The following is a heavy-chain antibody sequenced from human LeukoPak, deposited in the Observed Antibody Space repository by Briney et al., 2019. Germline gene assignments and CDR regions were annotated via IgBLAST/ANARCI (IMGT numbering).Heavy chain of an antibody. Sequence: ASVTVSCKASGYTFTSYDINWVRQATGQGLEWMGWMNPNSGNTGYAQKFQGRVTMTRNTSISTAYMELSSLRSEDTAVYYCARGPPWDYYYYYGMDVWGQGTTVTVSS. CDR3: ARGPPWDYYYYYGMDV. D-gene: IGHD1-26*01. J-gene: IGHJ6*02. V-gene: IGHV1-8*01. CDR1: GYTFTSYD. CDR2: MNPNSGNT.